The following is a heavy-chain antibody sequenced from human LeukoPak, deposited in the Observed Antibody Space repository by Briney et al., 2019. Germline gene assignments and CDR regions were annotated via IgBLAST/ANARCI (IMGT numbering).Heavy chain of an antibody. CDR2: IYHSGST. D-gene: IGHD6-19*01. V-gene: IGHV4-38-2*02. Sequence: PSETLSLTCTVSGYSISSSYYWGWIRQPSGKGLEWIGNIYHSGSTYYNPSLKSRVTISVDTSKNQFSLKLSSVTAADTAVYYCARATYSTGPFGYWGQGTLVTVSS. CDR3: ARATYSTGPFGY. CDR1: GYSISSSYY. J-gene: IGHJ4*02.